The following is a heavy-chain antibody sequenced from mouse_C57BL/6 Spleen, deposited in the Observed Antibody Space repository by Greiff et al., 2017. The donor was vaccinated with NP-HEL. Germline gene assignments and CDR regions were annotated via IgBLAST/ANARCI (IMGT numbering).Heavy chain of an antibody. Sequence: QVQLKQSGPELVKPGASVKISCKASGYAFSSSWMNWVKQRPGKGLEWIGRIYPGDGDTNYNGKFKGKATLTADKSSSTAYMQLSSQTSEDSAVYFCARRDYDYDGAWFAYWGQGTLVTVSA. CDR2: IYPGDGDT. J-gene: IGHJ3*01. CDR1: GYAFSSSW. V-gene: IGHV1-82*01. CDR3: ARRDYDYDGAWFAY. D-gene: IGHD2-4*01.